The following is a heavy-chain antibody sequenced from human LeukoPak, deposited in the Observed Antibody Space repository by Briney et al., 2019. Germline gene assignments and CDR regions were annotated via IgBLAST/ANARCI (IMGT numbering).Heavy chain of an antibody. CDR3: ARNRGGATDY. Sequence: SQTLSLTCAISGDSVSSNSVAWNWIRQSSSGVLEWLGRTYYRSKWYNGYAVSVKSRISINPDTSKNQFSLRLNSVTPEDTAVYYCARNRGGATDYWGQGTLVTVSS. CDR2: TYYRSKWYN. CDR1: GDSVSSNSVA. J-gene: IGHJ4*02. V-gene: IGHV6-1*01.